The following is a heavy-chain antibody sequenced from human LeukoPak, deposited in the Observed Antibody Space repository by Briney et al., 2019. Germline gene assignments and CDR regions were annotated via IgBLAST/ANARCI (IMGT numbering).Heavy chain of an antibody. Sequence: PGGSLRLSCAASGFTFSSYWMHWVRQAPGKGLVWVSHIYSDGGTTSYADSVKGRFTISRDNVKNTLYLQMNSLRAEDTAVYYCARDHSTAGFDYWGQGTLVTVSS. CDR3: ARDHSTAGFDY. D-gene: IGHD4-11*01. J-gene: IGHJ4*02. CDR2: IYSDGGTT. V-gene: IGHV3-74*01. CDR1: GFTFSSYW.